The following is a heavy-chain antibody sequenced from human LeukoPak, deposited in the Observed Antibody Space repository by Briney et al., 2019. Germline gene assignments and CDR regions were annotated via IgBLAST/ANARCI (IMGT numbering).Heavy chain of an antibody. V-gene: IGHV1-18*01. CDR1: GYTFSSYG. Sequence: ASVTVSCKASGYTFSSYGISWVRQAPGQGLEWMGWISAYNGNTNYAQKLQGRVTMTTDTSTSTAYMELRSLRSDDTAVYYCARVRWEPPGNWFDPWGQGTLVTVSS. J-gene: IGHJ5*02. CDR3: ARVRWEPPGNWFDP. D-gene: IGHD1-26*01. CDR2: ISAYNGNT.